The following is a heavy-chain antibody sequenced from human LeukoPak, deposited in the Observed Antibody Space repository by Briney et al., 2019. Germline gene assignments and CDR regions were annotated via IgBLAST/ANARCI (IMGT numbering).Heavy chain of an antibody. Sequence: PGGSLRLSCAASGFTFSSYWMSWVRQAPGKGLEWVANIKQDGSEKYYVDSVKGRFSISRDNAKNSLYLQMNSLRAEDTAVYYCARGLLTGEGADWFDPWGQGTLVTVSS. J-gene: IGHJ5*02. D-gene: IGHD7-27*01. CDR2: IKQDGSEK. CDR3: ARGLLTGEGADWFDP. V-gene: IGHV3-7*03. CDR1: GFTFSSYW.